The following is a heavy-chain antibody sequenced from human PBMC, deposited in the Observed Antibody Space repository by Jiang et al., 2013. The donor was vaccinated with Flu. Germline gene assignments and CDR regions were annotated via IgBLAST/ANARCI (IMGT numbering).Heavy chain of an antibody. V-gene: IGHV4-59*11. CDR3: ARVPAALRAWFDP. CDR1: GGSIDSHN. D-gene: IGHD2-2*01. J-gene: IGHJ5*02. CDR2: IHNTGST. Sequence: GSGLVKPSETLSLTCTVSGGSIDSHNWSWIRQPPGKGLEWIGNIHNTGSTSYNPSLESRVTISFDTSKNQFSLHLTSVAAADTALYYCARVPAALRAWFDPWGQGTLVTVSS.